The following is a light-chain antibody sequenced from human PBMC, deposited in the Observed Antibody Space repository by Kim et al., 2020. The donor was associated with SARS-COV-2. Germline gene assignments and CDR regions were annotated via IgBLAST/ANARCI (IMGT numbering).Light chain of an antibody. Sequence: VALGQTVRMTCKGDSLRRYYASWYQQKSGQAPVLVIYGKNNRPSGIPDRVAGSSSGNTASLTITGAQAEDEADYYCHSRDSSDNHLFGGGTQLNVL. J-gene: IGLJ3*02. V-gene: IGLV3-19*01. CDR3: HSRDSSDNHL. CDR1: SLRRYY. CDR2: GKN.